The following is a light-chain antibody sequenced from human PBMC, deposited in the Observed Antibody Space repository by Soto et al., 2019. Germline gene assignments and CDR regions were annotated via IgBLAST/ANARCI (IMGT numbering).Light chain of an antibody. CDR2: WAS. V-gene: IGKV4-1*01. J-gene: IGKJ2*01. Sequence: DIVMTQSPDSLAVSLGERASINCKSSQSLLYSSDNKDYLAWYQHKPGQPPRLLIYWASARASGVPDRFRGSGSGTDFTLTITSLQAVDVAVYYCQHYYTPPYAFGPGTKLEIK. CDR1: QSLLYSSDNKDY. CDR3: QHYYTPPYA.